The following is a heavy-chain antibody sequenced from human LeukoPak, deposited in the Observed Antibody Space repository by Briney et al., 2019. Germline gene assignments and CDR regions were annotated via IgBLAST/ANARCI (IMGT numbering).Heavy chain of an antibody. CDR3: ARGALLWFGELLYYYFDY. J-gene: IGHJ4*02. CDR2: MNPNSGNT. CDR1: GYTFTSYD. V-gene: IGHV1-8*01. D-gene: IGHD3-10*01. Sequence: ASVKVSCKASGYTFTSYDINWVRQATGQGLEWMGWMNPNSGNTGYAQKFQGRVTMTRNTFISTAYMELSSLRSEDTAVYYCARGALLWFGELLYYYFDYWGQGTLVTVSS.